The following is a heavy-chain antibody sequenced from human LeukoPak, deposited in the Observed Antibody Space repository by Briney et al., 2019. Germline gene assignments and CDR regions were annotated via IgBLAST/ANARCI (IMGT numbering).Heavy chain of an antibody. J-gene: IGHJ3*02. D-gene: IGHD6-19*01. CDR1: GYTFTSYA. Sequence: ASVKVSCRASGYTFTSYAMHWVRQAPDKGLGWMGWINAGNGNTKYSQKFQGRVTITRDTSASTAYMELSSLRSEDTAVYYCARVVAGAFDIWGQGTMVTVSS. V-gene: IGHV1-3*01. CDR3: ARVVAGAFDI. CDR2: INAGNGNT.